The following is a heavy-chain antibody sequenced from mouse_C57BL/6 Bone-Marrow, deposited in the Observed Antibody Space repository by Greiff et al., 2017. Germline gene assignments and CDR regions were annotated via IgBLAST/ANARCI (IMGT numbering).Heavy chain of an antibody. CDR3: AREGAGDY. J-gene: IGHJ2*01. Sequence: EVKLQESGGGLVKPGGSLKLSCAASGFTFSSYAMSWVRQTPEKRLEWVATISDGGSYTYYPDNVKGRFTISRDNAKNNLYLQMSHLKSEDTAMYYCAREGAGDYWGQGTPLTVSS. CDR1: GFTFSSYA. CDR2: ISDGGSYT. V-gene: IGHV5-4*01.